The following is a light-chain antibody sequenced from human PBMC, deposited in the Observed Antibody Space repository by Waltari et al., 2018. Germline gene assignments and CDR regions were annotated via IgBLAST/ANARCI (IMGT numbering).Light chain of an antibody. CDR3: SSYAGRNSYV. J-gene: IGLJ1*01. Sequence: QSALTQPPSASGSPGQSVTISCTGTSSDVGGYNYVSWYQQHPAKAPKLMIYEVTKRPSGVPDRFAGSKSGNTASLTVAGLQADDEADYYCSSYAGRNSYVVGSGTKVTVL. CDR2: EVT. CDR1: SSDVGGYNY. V-gene: IGLV2-8*01.